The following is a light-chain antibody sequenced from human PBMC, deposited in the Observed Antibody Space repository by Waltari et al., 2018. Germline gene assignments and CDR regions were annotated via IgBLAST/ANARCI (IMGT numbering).Light chain of an antibody. CDR2: AAS. V-gene: IGKV1-39*01. J-gene: IGKJ2*01. CDR1: QSVSNY. Sequence: DILMTQSPSSLSASVGDRVTITCRASQSVSNYLNWYQQKPGKAPKLLIYAASSLQSGVPSRFSGSGSGTDFTLTISSLQPEDVAVYYCQQYHTTPYTFGQGTKLEIK. CDR3: QQYHTTPYT.